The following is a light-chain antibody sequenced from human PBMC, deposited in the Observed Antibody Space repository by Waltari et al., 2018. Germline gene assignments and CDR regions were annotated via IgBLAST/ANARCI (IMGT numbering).Light chain of an antibody. J-gene: IGLJ2*01. CDR2: GNH. Sequence: QSVLTQPPSASETPGQRITISCSGINSNIGNNHVSWYQHLPGTTPKLLIYGNHQRPSGFPDRFSCSKSGASASLAISGLRSEDEADYYCAVWDDSLSAVVFGGGTKLTV. CDR3: AVWDDSLSAVV. CDR1: NSNIGNNH. V-gene: IGLV1-47*01.